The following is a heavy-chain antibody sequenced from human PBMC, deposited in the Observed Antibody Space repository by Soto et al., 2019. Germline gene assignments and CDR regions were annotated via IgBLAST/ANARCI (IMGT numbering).Heavy chain of an antibody. Sequence: GGSLRLSCAASGLTFDDYAMHWVRQAPGKGLEWVSGISWNSGSIGYADSVKGRFTISRDNAKNSLYLQMNSLRAEDTALYYCAKSKGGDRPFDYWGQGTLVTVSS. CDR3: AKSKGGDRPFDY. V-gene: IGHV3-9*01. J-gene: IGHJ4*02. CDR1: GLTFDDYA. D-gene: IGHD3-10*01. CDR2: ISWNSGSI.